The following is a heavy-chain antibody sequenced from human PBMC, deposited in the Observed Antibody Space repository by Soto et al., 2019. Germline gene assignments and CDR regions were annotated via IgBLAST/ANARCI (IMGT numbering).Heavy chain of an antibody. CDR2: IIPIFGTA. V-gene: IGHV1-69*13. D-gene: IGHD1-26*01. J-gene: IGHJ3*02. CDR1: GGTFSSYA. CDR3: ARIVGGLERPLAFDI. Sequence: GASVKVSCKASGGTFSSYAISWVRQAPGQGLEWMGGIIPIFGTANYAQKFQGRVTITADESTSTAYMELSSLRSEDTAVYYCARIVGGLERPLAFDIWGQGTMVTVSS.